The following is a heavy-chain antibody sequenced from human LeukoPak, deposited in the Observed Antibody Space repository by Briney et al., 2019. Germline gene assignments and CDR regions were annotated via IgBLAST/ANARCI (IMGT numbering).Heavy chain of an antibody. CDR1: GGSFSGYY. CDR3: ARGGGAVAAEYYFDC. J-gene: IGHJ4*02. CDR2: INHSGST. D-gene: IGHD6-19*01. Sequence: PSETLSLTCAVYGGSFSGYYWSWIRQPPGKGLEWIGEINHSGSTNYNPSLKSRVTISVDTSKNQFSLKMRSVTAADTAVYYCARGGGAVAAEYYFDCWGQGTLVTVSS. V-gene: IGHV4-34*01.